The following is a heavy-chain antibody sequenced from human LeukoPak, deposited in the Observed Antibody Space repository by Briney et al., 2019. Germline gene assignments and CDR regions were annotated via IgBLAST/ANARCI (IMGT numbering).Heavy chain of an antibody. V-gene: IGHV3-23*01. J-gene: IGHJ4*02. CDR1: GFTLRSYA. CDR3: ARVKSDTAVDDY. D-gene: IGHD5-18*01. Sequence: GSLRLSCAVSGFTLRSYAMSWVRQAPGKGLEWVSGISGSGDTTYYADSVKGRFTISRDNSKNTLYLQMNSLRAEDTAVYYCARVKSDTAVDDYWGQGTLVTVSS. CDR2: ISGSGDTT.